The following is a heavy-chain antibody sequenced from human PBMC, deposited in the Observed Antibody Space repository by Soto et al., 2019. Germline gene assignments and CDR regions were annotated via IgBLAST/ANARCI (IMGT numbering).Heavy chain of an antibody. V-gene: IGHV3-21*01. J-gene: IGHJ3*02. D-gene: IGHD2-15*01. CDR3: ARENVVVVAATRGAFDI. Sequence: EVQLVESGGGLVKPGGSLRLSCAASGFTFSSYSMNWVRQAPGKGLEWVSSISSSSSYIYYADSVKGRFTISRYNAKNSLYLQMNSLRAEDTAVYYCARENVVVVAATRGAFDIWGQGTMVTVSS. CDR1: GFTFSSYS. CDR2: ISSSSSYI.